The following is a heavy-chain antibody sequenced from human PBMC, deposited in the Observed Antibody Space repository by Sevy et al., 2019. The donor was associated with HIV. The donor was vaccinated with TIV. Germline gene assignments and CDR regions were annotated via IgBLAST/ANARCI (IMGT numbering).Heavy chain of an antibody. CDR3: GDWGGRDYSNYGFN. J-gene: IGHJ4*02. D-gene: IGHD4-4*01. V-gene: IGHV3-23*01. CDR2: ISGSGGST. CDR1: GFTFSSYA. Sequence: GGSLRLSCAASGFTFSSYAMSWVRQAPGKGLEWVPAISGSGGSTYYADSVKGRFTTSRDNSKNTLYLQMNSLRAEDTVVYYCGDWGGRDYSNYGFNWGQGTLVTVSS.